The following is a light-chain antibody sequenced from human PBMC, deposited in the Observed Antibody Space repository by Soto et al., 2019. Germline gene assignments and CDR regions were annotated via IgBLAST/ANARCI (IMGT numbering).Light chain of an antibody. J-gene: IGLJ1*01. CDR3: SSSTSRTTFV. V-gene: IGLV2-14*01. Sequence: QSALTQPASVSGAPGQSITISCTGTNSDVNYVSWHQQHPGKAPKLIIYEVSNRSSGVSNRFSGYKSGNTASLTISGLQAEDEADYYCSSSTSRTTFVFGTGTKLTVL. CDR2: EVS. CDR1: NSDVNY.